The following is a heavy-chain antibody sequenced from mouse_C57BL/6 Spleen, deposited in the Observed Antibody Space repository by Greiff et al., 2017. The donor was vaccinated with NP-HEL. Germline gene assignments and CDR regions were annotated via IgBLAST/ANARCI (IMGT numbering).Heavy chain of an antibody. CDR3: TIGLPSLYAMDY. D-gene: IGHD6-1*01. Sequence: VQLQQSGAELVRPGASVTLSCKASGYTFTDYEMHWVKQTPVHGLEWIGAIDPETGGTAYNQKFKGKAILTADKSSSTAYMELRSLTSEDSAVYYCTIGLPSLYAMDYWGQGTSVTVSS. CDR1: GYTFTDYE. CDR2: IDPETGGT. V-gene: IGHV1-15*01. J-gene: IGHJ4*01.